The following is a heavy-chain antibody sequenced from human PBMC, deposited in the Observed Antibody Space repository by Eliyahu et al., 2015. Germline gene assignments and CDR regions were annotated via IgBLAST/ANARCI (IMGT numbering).Heavy chain of an antibody. CDR3: ARENTSGLVYYYYGMDV. J-gene: IGHJ6*02. CDR2: IYTSGST. CDR1: GGSISSYY. Sequence: QVQLQESGPGLVKPSETLSLTCTVSGGSISSYYWSWIRXPAGKGLEWIGRIYTSGSTNYHPPLKSRVTMSVDTSKNQFSLKLSSVTAADTAVYYCARENTSGLVYYYYGMDVWGQGTTVTVSS. V-gene: IGHV4-4*07. D-gene: IGHD6-25*01.